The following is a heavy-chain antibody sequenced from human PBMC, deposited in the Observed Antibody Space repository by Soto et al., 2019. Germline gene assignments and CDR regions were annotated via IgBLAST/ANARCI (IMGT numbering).Heavy chain of an antibody. CDR2: IFSSGST. CDR1: GGSINTFY. J-gene: IGHJ4*02. D-gene: IGHD5-12*01. CDR3: AREGSYSAYNFAHGIQLWSFDF. V-gene: IGHV4-4*07. Sequence: SETLSLTCTVSGGSINTFYWSWVRQPAGKGLEWIGRIFSSGSTSFSPSLESRVAMSVDTSKNHFSLNLSSVTAADMAVYYCAREGSYSAYNFAHGIQLWSFDFWGQGALVTVSS.